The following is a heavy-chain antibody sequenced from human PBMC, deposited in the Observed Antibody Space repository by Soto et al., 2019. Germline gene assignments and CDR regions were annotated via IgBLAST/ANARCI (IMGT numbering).Heavy chain of an antibody. J-gene: IGHJ6*02. D-gene: IGHD3-9*01. Sequence: PGGSLRLSCGASGFTLSNYAIHWVRQAPGKGLVWVSRISPDGGGTTYAGSVRGRFTISRDTAGNTLYLQMNSLGAEDTTVYYCARDLSYGLDVWGQGTTVTVYS. V-gene: IGHV3-74*03. CDR1: GFTLSNYA. CDR2: ISPDGGGT. CDR3: ARDLSYGLDV.